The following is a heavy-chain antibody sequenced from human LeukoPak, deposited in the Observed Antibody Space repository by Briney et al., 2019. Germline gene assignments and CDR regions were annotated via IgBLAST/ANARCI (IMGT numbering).Heavy chain of an antibody. V-gene: IGHV3-48*01. D-gene: IGHD3-22*01. CDR1: GFTFSNYN. Sequence: GGSLRLSCAASGFTFSNYNMNWVRQAPGKGLEWVSCISSTSSTIYYADSVKGRFTISRDSAKNSLYLQMNSLRAEDTAVYYCARGSASGYYFDYWGQGTLVTVSS. J-gene: IGHJ4*02. CDR3: ARGSASGYYFDY. CDR2: ISSTSSTI.